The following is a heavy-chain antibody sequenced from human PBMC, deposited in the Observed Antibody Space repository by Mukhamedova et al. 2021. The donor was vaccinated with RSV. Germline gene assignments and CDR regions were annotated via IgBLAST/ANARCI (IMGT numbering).Heavy chain of an antibody. D-gene: IGHD1-26*01. J-gene: IGHJ4*02. CDR2: INPNSGGT. V-gene: IGHV1-2*06. Sequence: MHWVRQAPGQGLEWMGRINPNSGGTNYAQKFQGRVTMTRDTSISTAYMELSRLRSDDTAVYYCARGPIVGAIPFYFDYWGQGTLV. CDR3: ARGPIVGAIPFYFDY.